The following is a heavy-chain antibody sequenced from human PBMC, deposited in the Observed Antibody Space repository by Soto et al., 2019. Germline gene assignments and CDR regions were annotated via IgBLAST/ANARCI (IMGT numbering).Heavy chain of an antibody. D-gene: IGHD3-9*01. J-gene: IGHJ3*02. Sequence: GGSLRLSCAASGFTLSAYWMTWVRQAPGKGLEWVSYISSSGSNIYYADSVKGRFTISRDNAKNSLYLQMNSLRAEDTAVYYRARVGNVLRYFDWQDAFDIWGQGTMVTVSS. CDR3: ARVGNVLRYFDWQDAFDI. CDR2: ISSSGSNI. CDR1: GFTLSAYW. V-gene: IGHV3-11*01.